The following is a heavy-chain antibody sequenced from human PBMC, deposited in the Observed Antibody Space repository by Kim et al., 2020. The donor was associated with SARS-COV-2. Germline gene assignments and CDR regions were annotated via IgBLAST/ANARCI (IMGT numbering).Heavy chain of an antibody. Sequence: GESLKISCKGSGYSFTNSWLGWVRQMPGKGLEWMGIIYPGDSGTRYSPPFQGQVTFSVDKSISTAYLQWNSLKASDTAMYYCARQAGGAADGSCCWFDFWGQGTLVTVSS. CDR2: IYPGDSGT. J-gene: IGHJ5*01. D-gene: IGHD6-13*01. CDR1: GYSFTNSW. CDR3: ARQAGGAADGSCCWFDF. V-gene: IGHV5-51*01.